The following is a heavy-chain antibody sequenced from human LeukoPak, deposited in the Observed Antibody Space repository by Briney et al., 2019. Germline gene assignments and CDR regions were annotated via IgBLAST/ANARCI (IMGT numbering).Heavy chain of an antibody. CDR1: GFTFNAFG. CDR2: IGTTSGAI. Sequence: GGSLRLSCAASGFTFNAFGMNWVRQAPGKGLEWVSYIGTTSGAIYYADSVKGRFTISRDNSKDTLYLQMNSLSAEDTAVYYCATVRGGNTRDFDYWGQGTLVTVSS. D-gene: IGHD3-16*01. J-gene: IGHJ4*02. CDR3: ATVRGGNTRDFDY. V-gene: IGHV3-48*01.